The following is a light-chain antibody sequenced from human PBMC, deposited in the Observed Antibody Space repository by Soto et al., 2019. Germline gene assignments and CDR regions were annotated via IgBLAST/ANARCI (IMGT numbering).Light chain of an antibody. J-gene: IGKJ5*01. CDR3: QQRSNWQFT. CDR1: QSVNYY. CDR2: DAS. Sequence: EIVLTQSPATLSLSPGERATLSCRATQSVNYYLAWYQQKPGQAPRLLIYDASNRATGIPARLSGSGSGTDFTLTISSLEPEDFAVYYCQQRSNWQFTFGQGTRLEIK. V-gene: IGKV3-11*01.